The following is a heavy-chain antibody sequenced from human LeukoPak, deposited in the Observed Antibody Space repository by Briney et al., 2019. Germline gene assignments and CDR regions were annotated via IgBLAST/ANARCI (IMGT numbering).Heavy chain of an antibody. CDR3: ARVGYCSSTSCYPIDI. J-gene: IGHJ3*02. Sequence: GGSLRLSCAASGFTFSDYYMSWIRQAPGKGLEWVSYISSSGSTIYYADSVKGRFTISRDNAKNSLYLQMNSLRAEDTAVYYCARVGYCSSTSCYPIDIWGQGTMVTDSS. D-gene: IGHD2-2*01. CDR2: ISSSGSTI. CDR1: GFTFSDYY. V-gene: IGHV3-11*01.